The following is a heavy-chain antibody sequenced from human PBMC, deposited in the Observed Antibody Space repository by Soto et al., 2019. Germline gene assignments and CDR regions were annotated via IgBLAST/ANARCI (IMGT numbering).Heavy chain of an antibody. Sequence: GSLRLSCAASGFTFSDYYMTWIRQAPGSGLEWVSYISSSSGTISYANSVKGRFTISRDNAQNSLHLQMTSVRAEDTAVYYCARGTDRSKSDFDYWGQGSLVTVSS. D-gene: IGHD2-15*01. V-gene: IGHV3-11*01. CDR3: ARGTDRSKSDFDY. J-gene: IGHJ4*02. CDR1: GFTFSDYY. CDR2: ISSSSGTI.